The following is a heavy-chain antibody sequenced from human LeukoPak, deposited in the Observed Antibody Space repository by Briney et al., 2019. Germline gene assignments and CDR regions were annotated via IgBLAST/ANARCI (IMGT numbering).Heavy chain of an antibody. CDR2: FDPEDGET. V-gene: IGHV1-24*01. J-gene: IGHJ4*02. CDR3: AITPFSGPGSALVGAQDY. CDR1: GYTLTELS. D-gene: IGHD1-26*01. Sequence: ASVKVSCKVSGYTLTELSMHWVRQAPGKGLEWMGGFDPEDGETIYAQKFQGRVTMTEDTSTDTANMELSSLRSEDTAVYYCAITPFSGPGSALVGAQDYWGQGTLVTVSS.